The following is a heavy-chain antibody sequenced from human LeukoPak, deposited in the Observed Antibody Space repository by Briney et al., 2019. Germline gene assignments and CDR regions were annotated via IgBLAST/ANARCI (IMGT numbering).Heavy chain of an antibody. Sequence: SETLSLTCAVYGVSSSGYYWSWIRQPPGKGLEWIGEINDGGSTNYNPSLKSRVTISVDTSKNQFSLRLTSVTVADTAVYYCARGVNDDLLTDYYYFDYWGQGTLVTASS. CDR2: INDGGST. V-gene: IGHV4-34*01. D-gene: IGHD3-9*01. CDR3: ARGVNDDLLTDYYYFDY. CDR1: GVSSSGYY. J-gene: IGHJ4*02.